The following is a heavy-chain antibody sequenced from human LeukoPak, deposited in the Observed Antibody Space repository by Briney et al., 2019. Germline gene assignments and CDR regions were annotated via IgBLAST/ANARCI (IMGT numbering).Heavy chain of an antibody. V-gene: IGHV5-51*01. Sequence: GESLKISCQGFGYSFTSFWIGWVRQMPGKGLEWMRIIYPGDSETRYIPSFQGQVTFSGDKSINTAYLQWSSLKASDTAIYYCAAIRSYSDAFDIWGQGTMVTVTS. CDR3: AAIRSYSDAFDI. J-gene: IGHJ3*02. D-gene: IGHD2-21*01. CDR1: GYSFTSFW. CDR2: IYPGDSET.